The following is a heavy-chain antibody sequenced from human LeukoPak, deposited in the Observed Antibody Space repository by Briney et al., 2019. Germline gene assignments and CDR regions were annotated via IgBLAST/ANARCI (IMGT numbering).Heavy chain of an antibody. Sequence: PGGSLRLSCAASGFTFNNYAMNWVHQAPGEGLEWVSTISASGGSTYYADSVKGRFTISRDNSKNTLYLQMNSLRAEDTAVYYCAKDRAWSSGWDPFDYWGQGTLVTVSS. CDR1: GFTFNNYA. CDR3: AKDRAWSSGWDPFDY. J-gene: IGHJ4*02. D-gene: IGHD6-19*01. CDR2: ISASGGST. V-gene: IGHV3-23*01.